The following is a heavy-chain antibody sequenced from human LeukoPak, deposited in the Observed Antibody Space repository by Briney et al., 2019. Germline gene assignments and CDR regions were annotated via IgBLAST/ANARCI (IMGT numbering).Heavy chain of an antibody. CDR2: ITGDGVT. CDR3: AKGAAAGLVDWFDP. V-gene: IGHV3-23*01. D-gene: IGHD6-25*01. CDR1: GFTFTNFA. Sequence: GGSLRLSCAVSGFTFTNFAMMWVRQAPGKGLQWVASITGDGVTYYADSVRGRFMLSRDTSKNTLYLRMNSLTPEDTALYYCAKGAAAGLVDWFDPWGQGTLVTVSS. J-gene: IGHJ5*02.